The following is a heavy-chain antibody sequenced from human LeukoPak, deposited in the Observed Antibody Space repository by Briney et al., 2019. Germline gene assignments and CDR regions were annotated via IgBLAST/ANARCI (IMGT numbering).Heavy chain of an antibody. V-gene: IGHV3-48*03. Sequence: GGSLRLSCAASGFTFSSYEMNWVRQAPGKGLEWVSYISSSGSTIYYADSVKGRFTISRDNAKNSLYLQMNSLRAEDTAVYYCARRGATISGYMDVWGKGTTVTVSS. CDR2: ISSSGSTI. J-gene: IGHJ6*03. CDR1: GFTFSSYE. D-gene: IGHD5-12*01. CDR3: ARRGATISGYMDV.